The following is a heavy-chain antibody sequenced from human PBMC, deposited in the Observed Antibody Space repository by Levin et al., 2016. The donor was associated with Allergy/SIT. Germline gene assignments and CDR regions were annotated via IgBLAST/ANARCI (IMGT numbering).Heavy chain of an antibody. J-gene: IGHJ4*02. Sequence: GESLKISCKGSGYNLTNYWINWVRQMPGKGLEWMGIIYPGDSETKYSQSFQGQVTISADKSISTAYLQWSSLKASDTAMYYCARHDGRGYSYGPFDYWGQGTLVTVSS. D-gene: IGHD5-18*01. CDR3: ARHDGRGYSYGPFDY. CDR2: IYPGDSET. V-gene: IGHV5-51*01. CDR1: GYNLTNYW.